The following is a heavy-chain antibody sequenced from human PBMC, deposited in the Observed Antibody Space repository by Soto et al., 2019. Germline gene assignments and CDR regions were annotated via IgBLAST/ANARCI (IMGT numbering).Heavy chain of an antibody. V-gene: IGHV3-74*01. CDR1: GFTFSTFW. Sequence: EVQLVESGGGLVQPGGSLRLSCEASGFTFSTFWMHWVRQAPGKGLVWVSRINSDGSSTYYADSVKGRVTISRDNAKNTLSLQLHSMRPEDTAVYYCARDFEYWGQGTLVTVSS. CDR3: ARDFEY. J-gene: IGHJ4*02. CDR2: INSDGSST.